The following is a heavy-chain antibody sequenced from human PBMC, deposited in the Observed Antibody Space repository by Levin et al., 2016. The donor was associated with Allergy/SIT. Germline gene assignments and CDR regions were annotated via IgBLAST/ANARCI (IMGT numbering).Heavy chain of an antibody. CDR2: INGDGKEK. V-gene: IGHV3-7*03. CDR1: GFTFSRYG. D-gene: IGHD3-9*01. Sequence: GGSLRLSCAASGFTFSRYGMHWVRQAPGKGLEWVANINGDGKEKSYGDSVRGRFTISRDNARNSMSLQMNRLRVEDTAIYFCTRGAPDWSEGAYWGHGIRVTVSS. CDR3: TRGAPDWSEGAY. J-gene: IGHJ4*01.